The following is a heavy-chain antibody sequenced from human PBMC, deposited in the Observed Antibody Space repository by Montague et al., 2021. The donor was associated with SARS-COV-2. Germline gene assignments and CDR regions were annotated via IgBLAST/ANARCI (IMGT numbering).Heavy chain of an antibody. CDR2: IFYSGTT. CDR3: ARHVTFGGVVVALDY. V-gene: IGHV4-39*01. CDR1: GASISSSENS. D-gene: IGHD3-16*02. Sequence: SETLSLTCTVSGASISSSENSWGWIRQSPGKGLEWFGSIFYSGTTYFNPYIRSRIAISVDTSKNQFSLKVTSVTAADTAVYYCARHVTFGGVVVALDYWGQGPLVSVSS. J-gene: IGHJ4*02.